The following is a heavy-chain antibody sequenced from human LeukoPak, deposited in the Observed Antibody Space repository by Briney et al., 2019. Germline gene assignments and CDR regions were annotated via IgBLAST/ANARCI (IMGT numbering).Heavy chain of an antibody. D-gene: IGHD1-14*01. V-gene: IGHV4-4*02. CDR1: GDSISDSDW. J-gene: IGHJ4*02. CDR3: ARAGIPWNPADC. CDR2: IRHSGST. Sequence: PSETLSLTCAVSGDSISDSDWWTWVRPPPGKGLEWIGEIRHSGSTNYSPSLKSRVTISIDKSKNQLSLKLSSVTSADTANYFCARAGIPWNPADCWGQGTLVIVSS.